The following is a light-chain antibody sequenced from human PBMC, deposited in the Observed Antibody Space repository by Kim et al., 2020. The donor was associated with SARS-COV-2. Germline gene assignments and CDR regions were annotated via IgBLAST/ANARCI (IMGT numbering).Light chain of an antibody. CDR3: QVWDNDSDHPVV. CDR2: DDG. J-gene: IGLJ2*01. Sequence: PGMTARITCGGNNIGGKIVQWYHQRPGQAPTLVVHDDGDRPSGIPDRFSGSNSGNTATLTISRVEAGDEADYFCQVWDNDSDHPVVFGGGTQLTVL. V-gene: IGLV3-21*03. CDR1: NIGGKI.